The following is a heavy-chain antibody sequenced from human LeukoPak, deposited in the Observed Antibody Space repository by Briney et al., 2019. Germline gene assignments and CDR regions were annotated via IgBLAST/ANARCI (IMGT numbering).Heavy chain of an antibody. CDR2: IWTSSSTV. CDR1: GFTFSSYS. CDR3: ARVRVDTATYFFDH. Sequence: GGSLRLSCAASGFTFSSYSMAWVRQAPGKGLEWLSYIWTSSSTVYHADSVKGRFTVSRDNAKGSLSLQMNSLRDEDTAVYFCARVRVDTATYFFDHWGQGALVSVSS. V-gene: IGHV3-48*02. J-gene: IGHJ4*02. D-gene: IGHD5-18*01.